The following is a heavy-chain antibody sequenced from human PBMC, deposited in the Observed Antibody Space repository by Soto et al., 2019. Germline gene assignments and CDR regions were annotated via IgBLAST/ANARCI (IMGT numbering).Heavy chain of an antibody. V-gene: IGHV1-69*13. CDR1: GGTFSSYA. CDR2: IIPIFGTA. D-gene: IGHD6-6*01. CDR3: ARLQGRQLAAQTKWRDY. J-gene: IGHJ4*02. Sequence: SVKVSCKASGGTFSSYAISWVRQAPGQGLEWMGGIIPIFGTANYAQKFQGRVTITADESTSTAYMELSSLRSEDTAVYYCARLQGRQLAAQTKWRDYWGQGTLVTVSS.